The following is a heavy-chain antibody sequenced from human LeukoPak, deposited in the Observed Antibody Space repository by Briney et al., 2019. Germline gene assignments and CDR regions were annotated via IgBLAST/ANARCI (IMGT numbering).Heavy chain of an antibody. CDR2: IYYSGNT. Sequence: SETLSLTCTVSGVSISSSNSYWGWIRQPPGKGLEWIGSIYYSGNTYYNASLKSQVSISIDTSKNQFSLRLTSVTAADTAVYYCARAVGGDGSGSLWGPGTLVTVSS. V-gene: IGHV4-39*01. CDR1: GVSISSSNSY. J-gene: IGHJ4*02. D-gene: IGHD3-10*01. CDR3: ARAVGGDGSGSL.